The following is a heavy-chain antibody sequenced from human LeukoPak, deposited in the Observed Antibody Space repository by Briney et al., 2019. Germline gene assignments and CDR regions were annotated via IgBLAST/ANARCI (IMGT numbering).Heavy chain of an antibody. CDR1: GGSISSSSYY. CDR2: IYYSGST. D-gene: IGHD3-22*01. V-gene: IGHV4-39*01. J-gene: IGHJ4*02. Sequence: SETLSLTCTVSGGSISSSSYYWDWIRQPPGKGLEWIGSIYYSGSTYYSPSLKSRVTKSVDTSKNQFSLKLSSVTAADTAVYYCARHVRDISGYYPLSIDYWGQGTLVTVSS. CDR3: ARHVRDISGYYPLSIDY.